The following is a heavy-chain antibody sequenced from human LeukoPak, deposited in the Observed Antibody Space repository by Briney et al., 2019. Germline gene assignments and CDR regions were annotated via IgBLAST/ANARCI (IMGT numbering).Heavy chain of an antibody. V-gene: IGHV3-48*01. J-gene: IGHJ4*02. D-gene: IGHD3-22*01. CDR2: ISSSSSTI. CDR1: GFTFSSYS. CDR3: AKDRHYFDSSVRYYFDF. Sequence: SGGSLRLSCAASGFTFSSYSMNWVRQAPGKGLEWVSYISSSSSTIYYADSVKGRFTISRDNAKNSLYLQMNSLRAEDTAVYYCAKDRHYFDSSVRYYFDFWGQGLLVTVSS.